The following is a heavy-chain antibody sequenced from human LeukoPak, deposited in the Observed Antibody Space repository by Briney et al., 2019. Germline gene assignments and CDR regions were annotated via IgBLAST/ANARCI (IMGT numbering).Heavy chain of an antibody. V-gene: IGHV3-7*01. CDR2: IKQDGSEK. CDR1: AFTFSSYW. CDR3: TRRAAALDAFDI. Sequence: GGSLRLSCAASAFTFSSYWMSWVRQAPGKGLEWVANIKQDGSEKYYVDSVKGRFTISRDNAKNSLYLQMNSLRAEDTAVYYCTRRAAALDAFDIWGQGTMVTVSS. D-gene: IGHD6-13*01. J-gene: IGHJ3*02.